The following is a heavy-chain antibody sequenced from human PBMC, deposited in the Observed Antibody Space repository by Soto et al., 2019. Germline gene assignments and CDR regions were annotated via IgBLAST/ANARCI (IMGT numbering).Heavy chain of an antibody. CDR3: ARPLLGATILSGFDS. D-gene: IGHD5-12*01. V-gene: IGHV4-39*01. CDR2: IYYSGSA. J-gene: IGHJ4*02. CDR1: GGSISSSTYY. Sequence: QLQMQESGPGLVQPSETLSLTCTVSGGSISSSTYYWGWIRQPPGKGLEWNGSIYYSGSAYYNPALKSRVTISVDTSKTQYSQKLSSVTAADTAVYFCARPLLGATILSGFDSWGQGILVTVSS.